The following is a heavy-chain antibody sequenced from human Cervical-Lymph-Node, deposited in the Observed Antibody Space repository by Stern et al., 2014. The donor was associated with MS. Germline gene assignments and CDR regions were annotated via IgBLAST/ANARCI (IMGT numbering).Heavy chain of an antibody. D-gene: IGHD5-24*01. CDR1: GFTFSSYG. Sequence: MQLVESGGGVVQPGTSLRLSCAASGFTFSSYGMHWVRQAPGKGLEWVALAWYDGSTAYYTNSVKGRFTISRDNSKTTLSLQMNSLTAEDTAVYYCARGHIPYAYNYLFDYWGQGTLVTVSS. CDR2: AWYDGSTA. CDR3: ARGHIPYAYNYLFDY. V-gene: IGHV3-33*01. J-gene: IGHJ4*02.